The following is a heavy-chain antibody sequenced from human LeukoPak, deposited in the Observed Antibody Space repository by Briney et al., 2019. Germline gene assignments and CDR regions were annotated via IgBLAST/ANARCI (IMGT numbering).Heavy chain of an antibody. Sequence: GGTLRLSCAASGFTFSSYGMSWVRQAPGKGLEWVSAISGSGGSTYYADSVKGRFTISRDNSKNTLYLQMNSLRAEDTTVYYCAKVYGSGSYRWFDPWGQGTLVTVSS. CDR3: AKVYGSGSYRWFDP. CDR2: ISGSGGST. V-gene: IGHV3-23*01. CDR1: GFTFSSYG. D-gene: IGHD3-10*01. J-gene: IGHJ5*02.